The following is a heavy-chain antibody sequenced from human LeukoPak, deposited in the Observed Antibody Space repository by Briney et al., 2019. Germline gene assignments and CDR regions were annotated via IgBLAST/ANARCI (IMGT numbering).Heavy chain of an antibody. CDR1: GYTFTGYY. D-gene: IGHD3-10*01. CDR2: INPNSGGT. Sequence: ASVKVSCKASGYTFTGYYMHWVRQAPGQGLEWMGWINPNSGGTNCAQKFQGWVTMTRDTSISTAYMELSRLTSDDTAVYYCARDRRSHYYGSGNYYPDVFDIWGQGTMVTVSS. CDR3: ARDRRSHYYGSGNYYPDVFDI. V-gene: IGHV1-2*04. J-gene: IGHJ3*02.